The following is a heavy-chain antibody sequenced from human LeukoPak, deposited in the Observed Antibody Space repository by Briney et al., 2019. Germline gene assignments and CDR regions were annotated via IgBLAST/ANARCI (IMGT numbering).Heavy chain of an antibody. CDR3: ARPYDSSGYYPFHY. V-gene: IGHV3-23*01. J-gene: IGHJ4*02. CDR1: GFIFSSYS. D-gene: IGHD3-22*01. Sequence: GGSLRLSCAASGFIFSSYSMSWVRQAPGKGLEWVSVITGSGGSTYYADSVKGRFTISRDNSKNTLYLQMNSLRAEDTAVYYCARPYDSSGYYPFHYWGQGTLVTVSS. CDR2: ITGSGGST.